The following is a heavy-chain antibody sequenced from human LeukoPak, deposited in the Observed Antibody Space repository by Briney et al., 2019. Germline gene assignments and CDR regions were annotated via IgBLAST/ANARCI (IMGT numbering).Heavy chain of an antibody. Sequence: GGSLRLSCAASGFTFSSYAMSWVRQAPGKGLEWVSAISGSGGSTFYADSVKGRFTISRDNSKNTLYMQMNSLRAEDTAVYYCAKDGSGGAAADYYFDYWGQGTLVTVSS. V-gene: IGHV3-23*01. CDR2: ISGSGGST. CDR1: GFTFSSYA. J-gene: IGHJ4*02. CDR3: AKDGSGGAAADYYFDY. D-gene: IGHD3-10*01.